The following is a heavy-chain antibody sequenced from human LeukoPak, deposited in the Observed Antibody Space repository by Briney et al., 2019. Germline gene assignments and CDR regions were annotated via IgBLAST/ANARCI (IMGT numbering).Heavy chain of an antibody. CDR2: ISSSGDSK. CDR3: ARERWFYFAY. CDR1: GFTFSDYY. V-gene: IGHV3-11*04. J-gene: IGHJ4*02. Sequence: GGSLRLSCEASGFTFSDYYMSWIRQAPGKGLEWVSYISSSGDSKVYADSGKGRFTISRDNAKNSLHLHLTSLRAEDTADYYCARERWFYFAYWGQGMLVTVSS. D-gene: IGHD2-15*01.